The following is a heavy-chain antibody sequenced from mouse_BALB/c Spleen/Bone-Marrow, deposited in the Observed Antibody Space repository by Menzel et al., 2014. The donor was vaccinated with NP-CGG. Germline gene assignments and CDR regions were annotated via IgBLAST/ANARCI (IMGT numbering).Heavy chain of an antibody. Sequence: VQLQQSGAEVVKPGASVKVSCKASGYAFTNYWMQWVKQRPGQGLEWIGEIEPSDSYTNYNQDFKGKATLTVDKSSSTAYMQLSSLTSEDSAVYYCARGRTTVVSDYWGQGTSLPVSS. CDR1: GYAFTNYW. J-gene: IGHJ2*02. V-gene: IGHV1-69*02. CDR3: ARGRTTVVSDY. D-gene: IGHD1-1*01. CDR2: IEPSDSYT.